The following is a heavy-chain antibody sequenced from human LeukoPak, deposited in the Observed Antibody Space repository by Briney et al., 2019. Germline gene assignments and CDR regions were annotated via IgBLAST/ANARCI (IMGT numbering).Heavy chain of an antibody. CDR3: ASSIVALGSSGWYDY. J-gene: IGHJ4*02. CDR1: GGSISSYY. D-gene: IGHD6-19*01. CDR2: IYYSGST. Sequence: SETLSLTCTVSGGSISSYYWSWIRQPPGKGLEWIGYIYYSGSTIYNPSLKSRVTISVDTSKNQFSLKLSSVTAADTAVYYCASSIVALGSSGWYDYWGQGTLVTVSS. V-gene: IGHV4-59*01.